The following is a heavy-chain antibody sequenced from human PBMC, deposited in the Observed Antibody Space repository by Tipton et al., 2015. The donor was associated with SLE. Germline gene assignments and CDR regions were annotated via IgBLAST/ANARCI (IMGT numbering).Heavy chain of an antibody. V-gene: IGHV3-30*19. CDR3: VRDGVPAEIRGGDWLNP. Sequence: SLRLSCAASGFTFSAYGIHWVRQGPGKGLDWVAFMSYDGSYRDYADSVNGRFTITRDNSRNTVSLEMNSLRIEDTAFYYRVRDGVPAEIRGGDWLNPWGQGMLVTVSS. D-gene: IGHD2-2*01. CDR2: MSYDGSYR. J-gene: IGHJ5*02. CDR1: GFTFSAYG.